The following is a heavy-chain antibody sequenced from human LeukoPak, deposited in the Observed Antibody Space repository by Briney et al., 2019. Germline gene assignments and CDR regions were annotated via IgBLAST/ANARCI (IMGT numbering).Heavy chain of an antibody. J-gene: IGHJ6*03. CDR3: ARAFRYYYYMAV. CDR2: IYYSGGT. Sequence: SETLSLTCTVSGGSISSYYWSWIRQPPGKGLEWIGYIYYSGGTNYNPSLKRRVTISVDTSKNQFSLKLSSVTAADTAVYYCARAFRYYYYMAVWGKGTTVTVSS. CDR1: GGSISSYY. V-gene: IGHV4-59*01.